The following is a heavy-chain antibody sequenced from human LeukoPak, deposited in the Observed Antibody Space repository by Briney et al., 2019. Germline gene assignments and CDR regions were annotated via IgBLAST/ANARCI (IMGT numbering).Heavy chain of an antibody. V-gene: IGHV4-59*01. J-gene: IGHJ5*02. CDR3: ARVVREAGTYNCRDL. D-gene: IGHD2-21*01. CDR2: ISNSGTT. CDR1: GGSINDYY. Sequence: PETLSLTCTVSGGSINDYYWTWIRQAPGKGLEWVGYISNSGTTDYNPSLKRRVTMSVHTSKTEFSLKLTSETAADTAMYYCARVVREAGTYNCRDLWGQEPLVTVSS.